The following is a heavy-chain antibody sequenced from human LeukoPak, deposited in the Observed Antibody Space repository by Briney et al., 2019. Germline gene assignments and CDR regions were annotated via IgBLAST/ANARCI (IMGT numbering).Heavy chain of an antibody. D-gene: IGHD2-2*01. CDR2: IYYSGST. CDR1: GGSISSYY. Sequence: SETLSLTCTVSGGSISSYYWSWIRQPPGKGLEWIGYIYYSGSTNYNPSLKSRVTISVDTSKNQFSLKLSSVTAADTAVYYCAKDLVVLPANWGQGTLVTVSS. V-gene: IGHV4-59*12. J-gene: IGHJ4*02. CDR3: AKDLVVLPAN.